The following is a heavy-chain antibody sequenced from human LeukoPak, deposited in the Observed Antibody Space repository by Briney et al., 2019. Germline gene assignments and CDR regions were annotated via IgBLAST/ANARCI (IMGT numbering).Heavy chain of an antibody. D-gene: IGHD6-13*01. CDR1: GGSFSGYY. Sequence: PSETLSLTCAVYGGSFSGYYWSWIRQPPGKGLEWIGEINHSRTTTYNPSLKSRVTISVDTSKNQFSLKLTSVTAADTAVYYCARVTGYRIEDYFDYWGQGTLVTVSS. CDR3: ARVTGYRIEDYFDY. CDR2: INHSRTT. V-gene: IGHV4-34*01. J-gene: IGHJ4*02.